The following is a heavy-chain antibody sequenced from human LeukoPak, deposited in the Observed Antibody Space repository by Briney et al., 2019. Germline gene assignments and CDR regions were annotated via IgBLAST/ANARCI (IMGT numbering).Heavy chain of an antibody. D-gene: IGHD6-19*01. V-gene: IGHV1-69*05. CDR2: TIPIFGTA. J-gene: IGHJ4*02. CDR1: GGTFSSYA. CDR3: ARPGSDSSGWYYFDY. Sequence: SVKVSCKASGGTFSSYAISWVRQAPGQGLEWMGRTIPIFGTANYAQKFQGRVTITTDESTSTAYMELSSLRSEDTAVYYCARPGSDSSGWYYFDYWGQGTLVTVSS.